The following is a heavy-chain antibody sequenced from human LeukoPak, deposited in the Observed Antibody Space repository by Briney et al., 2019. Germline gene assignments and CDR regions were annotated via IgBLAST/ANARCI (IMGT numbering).Heavy chain of an antibody. CDR1: GFTFTNYV. Sequence: GGSLRLSCAASGFTFTNYVMTWVRQAPGKGLEWLSGISVSGADTYYADSVKGRFTISRDNSKNTVSLRLNSLRAEDSAIYYCASRKEYSTSSVFYWGQGTLVTVSS. J-gene: IGHJ4*02. D-gene: IGHD6-6*01. CDR3: ASRKEYSTSSVFY. V-gene: IGHV3-23*01. CDR2: ISVSGADT.